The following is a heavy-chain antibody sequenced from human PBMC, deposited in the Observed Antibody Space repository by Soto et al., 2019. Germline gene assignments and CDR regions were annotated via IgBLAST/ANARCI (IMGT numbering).Heavy chain of an antibody. CDR3: ARPDVKWSHAFDI. CDR1: GGSFSGYY. Sequence: LSLTCAVYGGSFSGYYWSWIRQPPGKGLEWIGEINHSGSTNYNPSLKSRVTISVDTSKNQFSLKLSSVTAADTAVYYCARPDVKWSHAFDIWGQGTMVT. CDR2: INHSGST. V-gene: IGHV4-34*01. D-gene: IGHD1-26*01. J-gene: IGHJ3*02.